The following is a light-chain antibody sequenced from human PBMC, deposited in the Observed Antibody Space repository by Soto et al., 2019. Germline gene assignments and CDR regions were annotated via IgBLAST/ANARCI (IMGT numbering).Light chain of an antibody. CDR2: DTS. Sequence: IQMTQSPSSLSASVGDRVTITCRASQGLSNYLAWYQQTPGKVPNLLIYDTSTLQPGVPARFSGRGSGTEFTLTIRSLQPEDVATYYCQEYNSPLRASVGQGTKVEIK. V-gene: IGKV1-27*01. CDR1: QGLSNY. J-gene: IGKJ1*01. CDR3: QEYNSPLRAS.